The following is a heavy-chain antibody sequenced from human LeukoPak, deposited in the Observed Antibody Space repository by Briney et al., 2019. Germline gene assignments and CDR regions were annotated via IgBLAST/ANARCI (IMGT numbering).Heavy chain of an antibody. CDR2: ISGRSSDL. V-gene: IGHV3-11*01. CDR3: ARAGDYYYMDV. J-gene: IGHJ6*03. CDR1: GFTVSDSY. Sequence: GGSLRLSCAASGFTVSDSYMTWIRQAPGKGLELLSYISGRSSDLNYIDSVRGRFTISRDNAKNQLYLHMNSLTVEDTAVYYCARAGDYYYMDVWGKGTTVTVSS.